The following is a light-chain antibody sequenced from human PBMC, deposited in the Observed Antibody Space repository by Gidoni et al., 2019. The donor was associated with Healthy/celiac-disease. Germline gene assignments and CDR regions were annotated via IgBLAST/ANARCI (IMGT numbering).Light chain of an antibody. Sequence: EIVMTQSPATLSVSPGERATLSCRASQSVSSNFAWYQQKPGQAPRLLIYGASTRATGIPARFSGSVSGTDFTLTINSLQSEDFAVYYCQQYNNWPYTFGQGTKLEIK. CDR2: GAS. J-gene: IGKJ2*01. V-gene: IGKV3-15*01. CDR1: QSVSSN. CDR3: QQYNNWPYT.